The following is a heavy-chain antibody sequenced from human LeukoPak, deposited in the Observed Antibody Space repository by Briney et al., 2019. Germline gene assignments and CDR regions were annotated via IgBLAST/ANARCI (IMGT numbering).Heavy chain of an antibody. J-gene: IGHJ4*02. CDR3: ARAPTRSGYRTTGY. Sequence: PSETLSLTCAVYGGSFSGYYWSWVRQPPGKGLEWIGEINHSGSTNYNPSLKSRVTISVDTSKNQFSLKLSSVTAADTAVYYCARAPTRSGYRTTGYWGQGTLVTVSS. CDR2: INHSGST. D-gene: IGHD3-3*01. CDR1: GGSFSGYY. V-gene: IGHV4-34*01.